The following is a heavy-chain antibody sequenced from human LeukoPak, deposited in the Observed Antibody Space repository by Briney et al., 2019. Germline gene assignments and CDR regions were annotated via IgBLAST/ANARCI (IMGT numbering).Heavy chain of an antibody. CDR1: GYTFTSYG. CDR3: ARDRGRCSSTSCYRNYGMDV. D-gene: IGHD2-2*02. J-gene: IGHJ6*02. Sequence: GASVKVSCKASGYTFTSYGISWVRQAPGQGLEWMGWISAYNGNTKYSQKFQGRVTITRDTSASTAYMELSSLRSEDTAVYYCARDRGRCSSTSCYRNYGMDVWGQGTTVTVSS. V-gene: IGHV1-18*01. CDR2: ISAYNGNT.